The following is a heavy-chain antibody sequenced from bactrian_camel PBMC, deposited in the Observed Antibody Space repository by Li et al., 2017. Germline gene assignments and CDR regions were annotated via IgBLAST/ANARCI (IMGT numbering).Heavy chain of an antibody. CDR2: IYSDGSKT. CDR1: GFTFSSYA. J-gene: IGHJ6*01. CDR3: VRQDMGY. V-gene: IGHV3S7*01. Sequence: HVQLVESGGGFVQPGGSLRLSCAASGFTFSSYAMNWVRQAPGKGLEWVSAIYSDGSKTTYADSVKGRFTISRDNAKNSVYLQMNSLKPDDTAVYYCVRQDMGYWGQGTQVTVS.